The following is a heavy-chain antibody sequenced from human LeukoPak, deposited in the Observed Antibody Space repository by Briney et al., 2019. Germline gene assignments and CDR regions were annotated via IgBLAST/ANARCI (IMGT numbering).Heavy chain of an antibody. CDR2: IRSKAYGGTT. Sequence: GGSLRLSCTASGFTFGDYAMSWFRQAPGKGLEWVGFIRSKAYGGTTEYAASVKGRFTISRDDSKSIAYLQMNSLKTEDTAVYYCTRFRGLIAALDYWDQGTLVTVSS. D-gene: IGHD6-13*01. V-gene: IGHV3-49*03. CDR1: GFTFGDYA. J-gene: IGHJ4*02. CDR3: TRFRGLIAALDY.